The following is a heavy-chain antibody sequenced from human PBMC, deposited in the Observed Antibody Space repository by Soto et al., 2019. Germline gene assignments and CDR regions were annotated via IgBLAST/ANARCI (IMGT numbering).Heavy chain of an antibody. CDR3: VRDAADSGYAFDI. Sequence: QLVESGGGVVQPGRSLRLSCAASGFTFSRDDMHWVRQAPGKGLEWVAFIWNDGSNEYYADSVKGRAIISRDNSENTVYLQMNSLRGEDTAVYFCVRDAADSGYAFDIWGQGTMVTVSS. CDR2: IWNDGSNE. V-gene: IGHV3-33*01. CDR1: GFTFSRDD. D-gene: IGHD3-10*01. J-gene: IGHJ3*02.